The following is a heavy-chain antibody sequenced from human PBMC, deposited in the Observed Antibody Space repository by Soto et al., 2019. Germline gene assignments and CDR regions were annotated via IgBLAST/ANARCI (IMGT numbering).Heavy chain of an antibody. Sequence: GGSLRLSCAASGFTFSTSIMHWVRQAPGKGLEWIATISSTSSNVYYAGSVKGRFSISRDNPKNSLFLQMNSLRADDMAVYYCARGIASTSLVTFDVWGQGTMVTVSS. V-gene: IGHV3-21*04. CDR2: ISSTSSNV. J-gene: IGHJ3*01. CDR1: GFTFSTSI. D-gene: IGHD1-1*01. CDR3: ARGIASTSLVTFDV.